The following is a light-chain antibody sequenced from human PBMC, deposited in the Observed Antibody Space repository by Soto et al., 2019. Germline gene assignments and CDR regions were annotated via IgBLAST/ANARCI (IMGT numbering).Light chain of an antibody. CDR3: QQNNKWPPVT. J-gene: IGKJ4*01. CDR1: QTISND. Sequence: EVVMTQSPATVSVSPGEGVTLSCRASQTISNDLAWYQQKPGQAPRLLIYGASTRATGVPARFSGGGSGTEFTLTISSLQSEDSAFYYCQQNNKWPPVTFGGGTK. V-gene: IGKV3-15*01. CDR2: GAS.